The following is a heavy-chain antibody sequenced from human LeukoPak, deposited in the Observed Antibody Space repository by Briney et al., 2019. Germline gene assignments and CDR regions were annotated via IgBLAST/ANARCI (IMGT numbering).Heavy chain of an antibody. CDR3: ARQWPYRNGPLDS. D-gene: IGHD5-12*01. V-gene: IGHV5-51*01. CDR2: IYPGPSET. Sequence: GESLKISCQASGYPFGSYWIAWVRQMPGKGPEWVGIIYPGPSETRYSPSFQGQVTISADKSISTVYLHWTSLKASDTAKYYCARQWPYRNGPLDSWGQGTLVIVSS. CDR1: GYPFGSYW. J-gene: IGHJ4*02.